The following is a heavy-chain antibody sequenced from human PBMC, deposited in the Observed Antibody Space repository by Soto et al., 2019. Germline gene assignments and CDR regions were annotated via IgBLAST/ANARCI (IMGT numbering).Heavy chain of an antibody. CDR3: AKGDNLGPKTGYAFDP. V-gene: IGHV6-1*01. CDR2: TYFRSKWYN. J-gene: IGHJ5*02. Sequence: SQTLSLTCAISGDSVSSNTASWNWIRQSPSRGLEWLGRTYFRSKWYNDYAVSVKSRIIINPGTSNNQFSLQLNSVTPEDTAVYFCAKGDNLGPKTGYAFDPWGQGIRVTVXS. CDR1: GDSVSSNTAS. D-gene: IGHD5-12*01.